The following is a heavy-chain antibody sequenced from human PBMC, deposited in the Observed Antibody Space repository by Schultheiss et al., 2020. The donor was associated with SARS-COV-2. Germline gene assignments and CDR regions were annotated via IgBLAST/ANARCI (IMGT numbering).Heavy chain of an antibody. CDR1: GGSISSGNW. V-gene: IGHV4-4*02. CDR3: ARSFQLILPQASWFDP. CDR2: IYHTGDT. J-gene: IGHJ5*02. D-gene: IGHD3/OR15-3a*01. Sequence: SETLSLTCAVSGGSISSGNWWTWVRQPPGKGLEWIGEIYHTGDTNYNPSLEGRVTISVDKSKNQFSLKLTSVTAADTSLYYCARSFQLILPQASWFDPWGQGTLVTVSS.